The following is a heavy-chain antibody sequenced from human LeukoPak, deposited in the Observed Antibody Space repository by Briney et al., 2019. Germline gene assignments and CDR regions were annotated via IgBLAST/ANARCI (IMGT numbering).Heavy chain of an antibody. J-gene: IGHJ4*02. D-gene: IGHD1-26*01. V-gene: IGHV3-33*01. CDR1: GFTFSSYG. CDR2: IWYDGSNK. Sequence: GGSLRLSCAASGFTFSSYGMHWVRQAPGKGLEWVAVIWYDGSNKYYADSVKGRFTISRDNSKNTLYLQMNSLRAEDTAVYYCARDQWELRNYFDYWGQGTLVTVSS. CDR3: ARDQWELRNYFDY.